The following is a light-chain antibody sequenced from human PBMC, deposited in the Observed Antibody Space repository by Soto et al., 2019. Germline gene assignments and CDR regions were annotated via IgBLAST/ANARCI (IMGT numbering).Light chain of an antibody. CDR3: QQYGSSLYT. J-gene: IGKJ2*01. CDR2: GAS. CDR1: QSVSSSY. V-gene: IGKV3-20*01. Sequence: EIVLTQSPGTLSLSPGERATLSCRASQSVSSSYLAWYQQKPGQAPRLLIYGASSRATGIPDRFSGSGSGTDFTLTISRLEPEECAVYYCQQYGSSLYTFGQGTKLEIK.